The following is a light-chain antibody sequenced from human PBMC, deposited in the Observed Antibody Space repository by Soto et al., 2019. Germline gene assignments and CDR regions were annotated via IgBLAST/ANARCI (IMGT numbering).Light chain of an antibody. CDR3: QQFYSYPIFT. CDR1: QGISSS. Sequence: AIQLTQSPSSLSASVGDRVTITCRASQGISSSLVWYQQKPGKAPKLLIYDASNLESGVPSRFSGSGSGTDFTLAISSLQPEDFATYFCQQFYSYPIFTFGPGTKVDIK. J-gene: IGKJ3*01. V-gene: IGKV1-13*02. CDR2: DAS.